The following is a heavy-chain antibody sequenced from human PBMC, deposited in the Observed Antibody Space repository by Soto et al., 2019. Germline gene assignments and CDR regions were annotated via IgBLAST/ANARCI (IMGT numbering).Heavy chain of an antibody. J-gene: IGHJ6*02. D-gene: IGHD6-19*01. CDR3: ARRDGVAVADYYGMDV. V-gene: IGHV5-10-1*01. CDR2: IDPSDSYT. CDR1: GYSFTSYW. Sequence: PGESLKISCKGSGYSFTSYWISWVRQMPGKGLEWMGRIDPSDSYTNYSPSFQGHVTISADKSISTAYLQWSSLKASDTAMYYCARRDGVAVADYYGMDVWGQGTTVTV.